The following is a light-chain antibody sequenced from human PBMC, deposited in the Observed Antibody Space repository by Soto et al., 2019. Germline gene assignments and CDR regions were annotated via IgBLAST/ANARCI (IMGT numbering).Light chain of an antibody. Sequence: QLVLTQSSSASASLGSSVKLTCTLSSGHSTYIIAWHQQQPGKAPRYLMKLEGSGSYNKGSGIPDRFSGSSSGADRYLTSSTLQFEDEADYYCETWDTNVVVFGGGTELTVL. J-gene: IGLJ2*01. CDR1: SGHSTYI. CDR2: LEGSGSY. V-gene: IGLV4-60*02. CDR3: ETWDTNVVV.